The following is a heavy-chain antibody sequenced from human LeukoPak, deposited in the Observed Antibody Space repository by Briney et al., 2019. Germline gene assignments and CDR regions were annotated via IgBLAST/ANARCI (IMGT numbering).Heavy chain of an antibody. V-gene: IGHV1-8*03. CDR3: ARLQWPTDAFDI. J-gene: IGHJ3*02. CDR1: GYTFTSYD. CDR2: MNPNSGNT. D-gene: IGHD6-19*01. Sequence: ASVKVSCTASGYTFTSYDMNWVRQATGQGLEWMGWMNPNSGNTGYAQKFQGRVTITRNTSISTAYMELSSLRSEDTAVYYCARLQWPTDAFDIWGQGTMVTVSS.